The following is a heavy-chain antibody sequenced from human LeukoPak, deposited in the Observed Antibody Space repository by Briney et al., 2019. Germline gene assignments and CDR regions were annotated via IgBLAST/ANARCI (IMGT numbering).Heavy chain of an antibody. J-gene: IGHJ4*02. D-gene: IGHD5-18*01. CDR1: GFTVSTNC. V-gene: IGHV3-53*04. CDR3: ARVDTVMAYDFDL. Sequence: SGGSLRLSCAASGFTVSTNCMTWVRQAPGKGLEWVSTIYSGCTTYYADSVMGRFTISRHNSRNTLYLQMNSLRAEDTAVYYCARVDTVMAYDFDLWGQGTLVTV. CDR2: IYSGCTT.